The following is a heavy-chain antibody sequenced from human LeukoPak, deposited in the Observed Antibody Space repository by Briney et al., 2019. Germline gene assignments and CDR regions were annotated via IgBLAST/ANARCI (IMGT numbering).Heavy chain of an antibody. Sequence: SETLSLTCTVYGGSFSGYYWSWIRQPPGKGLEWIGEINHSGSTNYNPSLKSRVTISVDTSKNQFSLKLSSVTAADTAVYYCARFGATPLDYWGQGTLVTVSS. CDR2: INHSGST. CDR1: GGSFSGYY. CDR3: ARFGATPLDY. D-gene: IGHD1-26*01. V-gene: IGHV4-34*01. J-gene: IGHJ4*02.